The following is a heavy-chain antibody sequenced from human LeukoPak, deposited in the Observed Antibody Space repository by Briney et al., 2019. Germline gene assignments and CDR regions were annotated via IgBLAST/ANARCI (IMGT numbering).Heavy chain of an antibody. D-gene: IGHD3-10*01. V-gene: IGHV1-69*04. CDR2: IIPILGIA. CDR3: ARAPRITPAPLDY. CDR1: GGTFSSYA. J-gene: IGHJ4*02. Sequence: SVKVSCKASGGTFSSYAISWVRQAPGQGLEWMGRIIPILGIANYAQKFQGRVTITADKSTSTAYMELSSLRSEDTAVYYCARAPRITPAPLDYWGQGTLVTVSS.